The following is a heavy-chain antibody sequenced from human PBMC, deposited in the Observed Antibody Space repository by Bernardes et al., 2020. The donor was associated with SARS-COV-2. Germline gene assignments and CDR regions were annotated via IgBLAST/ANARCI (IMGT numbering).Heavy chain of an antibody. CDR1: GFTFSTYC. V-gene: IGHV3-30*02. J-gene: IGHJ4*02. CDR2: LRYDGTNK. CDR3: AKELNWNHFDY. Sequence: GSLGLPCVASGFTFSTYCLVWVLQAPAQGLEWVAFLRYDGTNKYHADPVKGRFTISRDNSKNALYLQMNSLRTEDTAVYYCAKELNWNHFDYWGQGSLVTGSS. D-gene: IGHD1-20*01.